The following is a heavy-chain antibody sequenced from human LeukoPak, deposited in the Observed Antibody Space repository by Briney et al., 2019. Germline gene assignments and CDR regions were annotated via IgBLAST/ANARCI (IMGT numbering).Heavy chain of an antibody. CDR1: GFTFSSYS. V-gene: IGHV3-48*01. Sequence: PGGSLRLSCAASGFTFSSYSMNWVRQAPGKGLEWVSYISSSSSNIYYADSVKGRFTISRDNAKNSLYLQMNSLRAEDTAVYYCARAAVRGVFDYWGQGTLVTVSS. J-gene: IGHJ4*02. CDR2: ISSSSSNI. CDR3: ARAAVRGVFDY. D-gene: IGHD3-10*01.